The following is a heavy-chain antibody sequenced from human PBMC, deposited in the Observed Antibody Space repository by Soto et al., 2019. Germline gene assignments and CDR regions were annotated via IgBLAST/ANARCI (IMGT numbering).Heavy chain of an antibody. CDR3: TRGDY. CDR1: GDSMTTVGYY. Sequence: QVQLQESGPGLVKPSQTLSLTCTVSGDSMTTVGYYWTWIRQHPGQGLEWIDFISYSGSTYYSSSLKGRVAISADTSKNQFSLKLNSVTAADTAVYYCTRGDYWGQGTLVTVSS. V-gene: IGHV4-31*03. CDR2: ISYSGST. J-gene: IGHJ4*02.